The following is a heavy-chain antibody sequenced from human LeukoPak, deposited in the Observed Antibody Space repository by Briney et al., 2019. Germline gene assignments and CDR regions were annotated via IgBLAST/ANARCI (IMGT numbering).Heavy chain of an antibody. CDR1: GFTFSSYA. D-gene: IGHD5-18*01. CDR2: ISGSGLST. J-gene: IGHJ4*02. CDR3: AKAYSYGTYYFDY. V-gene: IGHV3-23*01. Sequence: GGSLRLSCAASGFTFSSYAMSWVRQAPGKGLEWVSFISGSGLSTYYADSVKGRFTISRVNSNKTLYLQMNSLRAEDTAVYYCAKAYSYGTYYFDYWGQGTLVTVSS.